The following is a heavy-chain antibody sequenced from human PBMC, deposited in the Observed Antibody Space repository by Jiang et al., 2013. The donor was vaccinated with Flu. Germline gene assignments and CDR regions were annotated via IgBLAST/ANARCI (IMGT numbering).Heavy chain of an antibody. V-gene: IGHV1-3*01. CDR3: ATGKTGYYGMDV. J-gene: IGHJ6*04. Sequence: GNTRYSQKFQGRVTITRDTSASTAYMELSSLRSEDTAVYYCATGKTGYYGMDVWGKGTTVTVSS. CDR2: GNT.